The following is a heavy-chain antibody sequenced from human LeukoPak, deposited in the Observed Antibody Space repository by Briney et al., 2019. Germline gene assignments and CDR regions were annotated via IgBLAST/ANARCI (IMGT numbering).Heavy chain of an antibody. Sequence: PGGYLRLSCAASGFTFSSYSMNWVRQAPGKGLEWVSSISSSSSYIYYADSVKGRFTISRDNAENSLYLQMNSLRAEDTAVYYCARSYGDYIFSWFDPWGQGTLVTVSS. CDR1: GFTFSSYS. D-gene: IGHD4-17*01. J-gene: IGHJ5*02. V-gene: IGHV3-21*01. CDR3: ARSYGDYIFSWFDP. CDR2: ISSSSSYI.